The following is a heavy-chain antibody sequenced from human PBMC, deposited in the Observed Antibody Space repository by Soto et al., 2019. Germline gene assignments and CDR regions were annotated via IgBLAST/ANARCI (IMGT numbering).Heavy chain of an antibody. V-gene: IGHV3-23*01. J-gene: IGHJ6*02. CDR2: ISGSGGST. CDR3: AKDLGFLEWFIYGMDV. D-gene: IGHD3-3*02. Sequence: GGSLRLSCXASGFTFSSYAMSWARQAPGKGLEWVSAISGSGGSTYYADSVKGRFTISRDNSKNTLYLQMNSLRAEDTAVYYCAKDLGFLEWFIYGMDVWGQGTTVTVSS. CDR1: GFTFSSYA.